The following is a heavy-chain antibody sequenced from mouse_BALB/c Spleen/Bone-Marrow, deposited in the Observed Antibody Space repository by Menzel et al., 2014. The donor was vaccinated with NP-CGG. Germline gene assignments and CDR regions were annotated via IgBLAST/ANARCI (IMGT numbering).Heavy chain of an antibody. CDR2: IRSKSNNYAT. V-gene: IGHV10-1*02. Sequence: VQLQQPGGGLVQPKGSLKLSCAASGFTFNTYAMNWVRQAPGKGLEWVARIRSKSNNYATYYADSVKDRFTISRDDSQSMLYLQMNNLKTEDTAMYYCVRYYGSSYYYAMDYWGQGTSVTVSS. CDR1: GFTFNTYA. J-gene: IGHJ4*01. CDR3: VRYYGSSYYYAMDY. D-gene: IGHD1-1*01.